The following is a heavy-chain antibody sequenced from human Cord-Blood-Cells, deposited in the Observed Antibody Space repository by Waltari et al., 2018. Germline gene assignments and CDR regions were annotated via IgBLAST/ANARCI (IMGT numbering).Heavy chain of an antibody. CDR3: ARGSERITIFGVVITPHYYYYMDV. V-gene: IGHV4-4*07. CDR1: GGSISSYY. CDR2: IYTSGST. Sequence: QVQLQESGPGLVKPSETLSLTCTVSGGSISSYYWSWLRQPAGKGLEWIGRIYTSGSTNYNPSLKSRVTMSVDTSKNQFSLKLSSVTAADTAVYYCARGSERITIFGVVITPHYYYYMDVWGKGTTVTVSS. J-gene: IGHJ6*03. D-gene: IGHD3-3*01.